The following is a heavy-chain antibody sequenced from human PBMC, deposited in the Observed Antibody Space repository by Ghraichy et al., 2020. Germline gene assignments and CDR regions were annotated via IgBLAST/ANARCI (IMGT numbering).Heavy chain of an antibody. D-gene: IGHD3-10*01. CDR2: IRSKANSYAT. V-gene: IGHV3-73*01. CDR3: TRRGGSGSSHKPRDY. CDR1: GFTFSGSA. Sequence: GGSLRLSCAASGFTFSGSAMHWVRQASGKGLEWVGRIRSKANSYATAYAASVKGRFTISRDDSKNTAYLQMNSLKTEDTAVYYCTRRGGSGSSHKPRDYWGQGTLVTVSS. J-gene: IGHJ4*02.